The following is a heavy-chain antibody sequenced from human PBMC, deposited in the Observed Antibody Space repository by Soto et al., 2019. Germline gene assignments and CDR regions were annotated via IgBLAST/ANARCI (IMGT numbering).Heavy chain of an antibody. V-gene: IGHV4-31*03. Sequence: TLSLSCTVSGGSISSGCYDWSWIRQHPGKGLEWIGYIYYSGITYYNPSLKSRVTISVDTSKNQFSLKLSSVTAADTAVYYCARAGYGGGDGDGMDVWGQGTTVTVSS. CDR3: ARAGYGGGDGDGMDV. CDR1: GGSISSGCYD. D-gene: IGHD2-21*01. J-gene: IGHJ6*02. CDR2: IYYSGIT.